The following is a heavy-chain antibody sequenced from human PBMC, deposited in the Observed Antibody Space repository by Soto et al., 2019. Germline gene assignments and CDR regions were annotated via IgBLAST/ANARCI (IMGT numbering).Heavy chain of an antibody. CDR1: GFSSSSYA. J-gene: IGHJ6*02. D-gene: IGHD2-8*02. CDR3: AKLRFCTDINCNHYLYYYAMDV. V-gene: IGHV3-48*02. CDR2: ISHRGTTI. Sequence: PGGSLRLSCAASGFSSSSYAMNWVRQAPGKGLEWLSLISHRGTTIYYADSVKGRFTISRDNARNSLYLEMNSLRDDDTAVYYCAKLRFCTDINCNHYLYYYAMDVWGRGRAVTVSS.